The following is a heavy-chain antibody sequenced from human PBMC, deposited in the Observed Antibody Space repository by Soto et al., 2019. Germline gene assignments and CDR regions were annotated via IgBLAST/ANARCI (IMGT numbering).Heavy chain of an antibody. V-gene: IGHV3-33*01. CDR2: IWYDGSNK. Sequence: QVQLVESGGGVVQPGRSLRLSCAASGFTFSSYGMHWVRQAPGKGLEWVAVIWYDGSNKYYADSVKGRFTISRDNSKNTLYLQMNSLRAEDTAVYYCARALFLHYYMDVWGKGTTVTVSS. CDR3: ARALFLHYYMDV. J-gene: IGHJ6*03. CDR1: GFTFSSYG.